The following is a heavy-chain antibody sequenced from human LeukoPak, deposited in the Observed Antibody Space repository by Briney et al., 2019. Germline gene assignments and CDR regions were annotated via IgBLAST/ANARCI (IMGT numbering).Heavy chain of an antibody. CDR3: ARGAWVAAAFDY. V-gene: IGHV4-4*07. Sequence: SETLSLTCTVSGRPIRSYYWSWMRQPAAKGLEWIGRIYTSGSTNYNPSLKSRVTMSVDTSKNQFSLKLSAVTAADTAVYYCARGAWVAAAFDYWGQGTLVTVSS. D-gene: IGHD2-15*01. CDR2: IYTSGST. J-gene: IGHJ4*02. CDR1: GRPIRSYY.